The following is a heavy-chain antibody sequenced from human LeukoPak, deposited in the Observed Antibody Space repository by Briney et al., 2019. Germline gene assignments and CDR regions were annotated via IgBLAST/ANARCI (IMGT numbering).Heavy chain of an antibody. CDR1: GGSIRSTSYY. Sequence: SETLSLTCTVSGGSIRSTSYYWSWLRQPAGKGLEWIGHIYASGITSYNPSLKSRVTLSVDTSKNQFSLNLSSVTAADTAVYYCARSARDGYNNYFDYWGQGTLVTVSS. V-gene: IGHV4-61*09. D-gene: IGHD5-24*01. J-gene: IGHJ4*02. CDR3: ARSARDGYNNYFDY. CDR2: IYASGIT.